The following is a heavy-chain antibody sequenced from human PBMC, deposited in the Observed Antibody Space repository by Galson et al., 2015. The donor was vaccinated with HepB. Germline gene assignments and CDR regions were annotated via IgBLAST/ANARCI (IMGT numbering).Heavy chain of an antibody. V-gene: IGHV3-33*08. Sequence: SLRLSCAASGFTFSSYGMHWVRQAPGKGLEWVAVIWYDGSNKYYADSVKGRFTISRDNSKNTLYLQMNSLRAEDTAVYYCARDGGPDYDILTGALDYWGQGTLVTVSS. CDR1: GFTFSSYG. CDR3: ARDGGPDYDILTGALDY. CDR2: IWYDGSNK. J-gene: IGHJ4*02. D-gene: IGHD3-9*01.